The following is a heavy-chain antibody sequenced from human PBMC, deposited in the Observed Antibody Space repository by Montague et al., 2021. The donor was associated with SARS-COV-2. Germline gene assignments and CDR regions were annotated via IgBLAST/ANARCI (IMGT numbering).Heavy chain of an antibody. D-gene: IGHD2-15*01. CDR2: IYTSGST. V-gene: IGHV4-61*02. CDR1: GGSISCGSYY. Sequence: TLSLTCTVSGGSISCGSYYWSWIRQPAGKGLEWIERIYTSGSTNYNPSLKSRVTISVDTSRNQFSLKLSSVTAADTAVYYCARVYKGYCSGGSCSYYYYGMDVWGQGTTVTVSS. CDR3: ARVYKGYCSGGSCSYYYYGMDV. J-gene: IGHJ6*02.